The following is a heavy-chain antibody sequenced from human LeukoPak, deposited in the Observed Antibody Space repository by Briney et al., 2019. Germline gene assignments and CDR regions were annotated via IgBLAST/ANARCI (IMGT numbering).Heavy chain of an antibody. V-gene: IGHV1-3*01. D-gene: IGHD3-22*01. CDR3: AKGGSYYDSSGTTGGFDY. Sequence: ASVKVSFTASGYTFTSYAMHWVRQAPGQRLEWMGWINAGNGNTKYSQKFQGRVTITRDTSASTAYMELSSLRSEDTAVYYCAKGGSYYDSSGTTGGFDYWGQGTLVTVSS. CDR1: GYTFTSYA. CDR2: INAGNGNT. J-gene: IGHJ4*02.